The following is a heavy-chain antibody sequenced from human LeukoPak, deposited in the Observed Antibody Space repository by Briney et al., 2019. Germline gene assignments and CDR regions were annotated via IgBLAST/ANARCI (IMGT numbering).Heavy chain of an antibody. V-gene: IGHV1-18*01. J-gene: IGHJ3*02. CDR1: GYTFTSYG. Sequence: ASVKVSCKASGYTFTSYGISWVRQAPGQGLEWMGWISAYNGNTNYAQKLQGRVTMTTDTSTSTAYMELRSLRSDDTAVYYCARAKYYDFLDAFDIWGQGTMVTVSS. D-gene: IGHD3-3*01. CDR3: ARAKYYDFLDAFDI. CDR2: ISAYNGNT.